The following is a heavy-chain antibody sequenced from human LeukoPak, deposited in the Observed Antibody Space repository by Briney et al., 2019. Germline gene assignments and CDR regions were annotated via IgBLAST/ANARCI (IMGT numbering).Heavy chain of an antibody. V-gene: IGHV3-33*01. CDR3: ARDLEDSSPFGAFDM. CDR2: IWFDGIRK. D-gene: IGHD3-22*01. CDR1: GFTFSNYG. J-gene: IGHJ3*02. Sequence: GGSLILSCAASGFTFSNYGMHWVRQVPGKGLEWVAAIWFDGIRKYYADSVKGRLTISRDNSKNTLYLQMNSLSAEDTAVYYCARDLEDSSPFGAFDMWGQGTMVTVSS.